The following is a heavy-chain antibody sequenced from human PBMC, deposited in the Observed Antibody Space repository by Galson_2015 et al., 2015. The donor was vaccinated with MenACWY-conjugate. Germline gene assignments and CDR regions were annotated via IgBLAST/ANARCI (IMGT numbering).Heavy chain of an antibody. J-gene: IGHJ6*03. CDR2: ISKSGSPI. V-gene: IGHV3-48*03. CDR3: ARVGTWIHQYFYYMDV. CDR1: GFTFTGYG. D-gene: IGHD5-18*01. Sequence: LRLSCAASGFTFTGYGFNWVRQAPGKGLECLSYISKSGSPIYYADSVKGRFTISRDNMKKSLFLEMNSLRAGDTGVYYCARVGTWIHQYFYYMDVWGKGTTVTVSS.